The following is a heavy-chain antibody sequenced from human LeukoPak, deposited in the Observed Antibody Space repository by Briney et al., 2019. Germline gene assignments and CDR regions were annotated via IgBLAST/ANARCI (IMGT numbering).Heavy chain of an antibody. Sequence: GGSLRLSCAASGFTFSSYSMNWVRQAPGKGLEWVSSISSSSTYIYYADSLKGRFTISRDNAKNSLYLQMNSLRAEDTAVYYCARLDYVDAFDIWGQGTMVTVSS. CDR1: GFTFSSYS. CDR3: ARLDYVDAFDI. CDR2: ISSSSTYI. D-gene: IGHD4-17*01. J-gene: IGHJ3*02. V-gene: IGHV3-21*01.